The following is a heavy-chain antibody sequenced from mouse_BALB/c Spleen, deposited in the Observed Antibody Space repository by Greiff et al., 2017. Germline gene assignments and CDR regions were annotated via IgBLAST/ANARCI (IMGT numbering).Heavy chain of an antibody. V-gene: IGHV1-80*01. CDR3: ARGAYYGNYEVQNFDY. CDR1: GYAFSSYW. D-gene: IGHD2-10*01. J-gene: IGHJ2*01. CDR2: IYPGDGDT. Sequence: VQLQQSGAELVRPGSSVKISCKASGYAFSSYWMNWVKQRPGQGLEWIGQIYPGDGDTNYNGKFKGKATLTADKSSSTAYMQLSSLTSEDSAVYFCARGAYYGNYEVQNFDYWGQGTTLTVSS.